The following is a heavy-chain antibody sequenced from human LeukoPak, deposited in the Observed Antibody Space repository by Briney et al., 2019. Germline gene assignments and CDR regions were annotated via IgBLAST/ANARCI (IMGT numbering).Heavy chain of an antibody. CDR3: ARAGGYSYGTELDY. V-gene: IGHV4-39*07. CDR1: GGSISSSSYY. Sequence: SETLSLTCTVSGGSISSSSYYWGWIRQPPGKGLEWIGSIYYSGSTYYNPSLKSRVTISVDTSKNQFSLKLSSVTAADTAVYYCARAGGYSYGTELDYWGQGTLVTVSS. D-gene: IGHD5-18*01. CDR2: IYYSGST. J-gene: IGHJ4*02.